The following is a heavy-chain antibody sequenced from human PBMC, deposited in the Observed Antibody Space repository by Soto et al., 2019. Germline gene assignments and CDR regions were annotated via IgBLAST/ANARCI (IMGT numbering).Heavy chain of an antibody. CDR2: ISWNSGSI. J-gene: IGHJ6*02. CDR3: AKDMSGSSGWYVREYYYYGMDV. Sequence: GGSLRLSCAASGFTFDDYAMHWVRQAPRKCLEWVSGISWNSGSIGYADSVKGRFTISRDNAKNSLYLQMNSLRAEDTALYYCAKDMSGSSGWYVREYYYYGMDVWGQGXTVTVYS. CDR1: GFTFDDYA. V-gene: IGHV3-9*01. D-gene: IGHD6-19*01.